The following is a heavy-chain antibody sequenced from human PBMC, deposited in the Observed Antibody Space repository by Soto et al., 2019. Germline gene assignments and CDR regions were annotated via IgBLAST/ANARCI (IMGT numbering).Heavy chain of an antibody. CDR1: GFTFRSYW. Sequence: EVQLVESGGGLVQPGGSLRLSCAASGFTFRSYWMTWVRQAPGKGLEWVANINQDGSEKYYVDSVQGRFTISRDNAKNSLYLQMSSLRADDTAVYYCARGAAYCTADSCYQRNYFDYWGQGTLVTVSS. V-gene: IGHV3-7*01. CDR3: ARGAAYCTADSCYQRNYFDY. D-gene: IGHD2-8*02. CDR2: INQDGSEK. J-gene: IGHJ4*02.